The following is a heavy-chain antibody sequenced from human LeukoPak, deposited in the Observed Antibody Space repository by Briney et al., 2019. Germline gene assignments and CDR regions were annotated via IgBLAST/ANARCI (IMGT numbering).Heavy chain of an antibody. CDR1: GGSISSGGYY. D-gene: IGHD4-23*01. Sequence: SETLSLTCTVSGGSISSGGYYWSWVRQHPGKGLEWIGHISYSGSTYYNPSLESRVVMSIDMSQNQFSLMVSSLTAADTAVYYCARAPGGNSRLDYWGQGTLVTVSS. J-gene: IGHJ4*02. V-gene: IGHV4-31*03. CDR3: ARAPGGNSRLDY. CDR2: ISYSGST.